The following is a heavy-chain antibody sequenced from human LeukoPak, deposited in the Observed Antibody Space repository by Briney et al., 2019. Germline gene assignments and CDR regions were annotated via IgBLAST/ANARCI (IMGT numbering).Heavy chain of an antibody. CDR3: ARDQTKWISYGNDAFDI. V-gene: IGHV1-18*01. Sequence: ASVKVSCKASGYTFTSYGISWVRQAPGQGLEWMGWIGAYNVNTNYAQKFQGRITVTTDTSTNTAYLELRSLRSDDTAVYYCARDQTKWISYGNDAFDIWGQGTMVTVSS. CDR1: GYTFTSYG. J-gene: IGHJ3*02. CDR2: IGAYNVNT. D-gene: IGHD5-18*01.